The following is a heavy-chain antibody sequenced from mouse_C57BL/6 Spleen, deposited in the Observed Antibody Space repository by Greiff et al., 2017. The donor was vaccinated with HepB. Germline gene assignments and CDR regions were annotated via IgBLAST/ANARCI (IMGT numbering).Heavy chain of an antibody. CDR2: IYPGDGDT. V-gene: IGHV1-80*01. CDR1: GYAFSSYW. Sequence: QVQLQQSGAELVKPGASVKISCKASGYAFSSYWMNWVKPRPGKGLEWIGQIYPGDGDTNYNGKFKGKATLTADKSSSPADMQLSSLTSEDSAVSFCARDYSGSSSLFDYWGQGTTLTVSS. CDR3: ARDYSGSSSLFDY. D-gene: IGHD1-1*01. J-gene: IGHJ2*01.